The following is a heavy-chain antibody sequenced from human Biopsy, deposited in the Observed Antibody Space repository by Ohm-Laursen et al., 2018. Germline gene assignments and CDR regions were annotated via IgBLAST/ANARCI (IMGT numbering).Heavy chain of an antibody. CDR3: GNEVHGRDY. CDR2: INQSGRT. J-gene: IGHJ4*02. V-gene: IGHV4-34*08. D-gene: IGHD2-15*01. CDR1: GKTFSDYY. Sequence: SETLSLTWEVYGKTFSDYYWSWIRRPPGKGLEWIGQINQSGRTNYNPSLKSRVNISADKSNNQFSLKLTSVTSADTAVYFCGNEVHGRDYWGLGALVTVSS.